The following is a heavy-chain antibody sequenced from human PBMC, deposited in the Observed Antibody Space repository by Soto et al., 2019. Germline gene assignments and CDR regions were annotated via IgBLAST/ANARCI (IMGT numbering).Heavy chain of an antibody. Sequence: SETLSLTCTVSGGSISSGGYYWSWIRQHPGKGVEWIGYIYYSGSTYYNPSLKSRVTISVDTSKNQFSLKLSSVTAADTAVYYCASSIGYSSSWHGAFDIWGQGTMVTVSS. J-gene: IGHJ3*02. V-gene: IGHV4-31*03. D-gene: IGHD6-13*01. CDR2: IYYSGST. CDR3: ASSIGYSSSWHGAFDI. CDR1: GGSISSGGYY.